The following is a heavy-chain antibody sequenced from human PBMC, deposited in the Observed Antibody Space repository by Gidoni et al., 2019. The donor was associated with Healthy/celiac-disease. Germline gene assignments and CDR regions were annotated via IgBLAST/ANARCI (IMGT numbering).Heavy chain of an antibody. CDR3: ATVRHEVGNSHYYDYYMDV. V-gene: IGHV1-69-2*01. CDR2: VDPEDGET. J-gene: IGHJ6*03. D-gene: IGHD4-4*01. Sequence: EVQLVQSGAEVKKPGATVKISCKVSGYTFTDYYMHWVQQAPGKGLEWMGLVDPEDGETIYAEKFQGRVTITADTSTDTAYMELSSLRSEDTAVYYCATVRHEVGNSHYYDYYMDVWGKGTTVTVSS. CDR1: GYTFTDYY.